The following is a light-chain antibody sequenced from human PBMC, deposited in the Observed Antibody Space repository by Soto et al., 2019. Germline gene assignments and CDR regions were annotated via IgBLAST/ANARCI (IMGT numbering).Light chain of an antibody. Sequence: EIVLTQSPATLSLSPGERATLSCRASQSVSISLAWYQQKPGQAPRLLIYDASNRATGIPARFSGSGSGTDFTLTISSLEPEDFAVYYCQQYGSSTGWTFGQGTKVDIK. CDR3: QQYGSSTGWT. CDR2: DAS. V-gene: IGKV3-11*01. CDR1: QSVSIS. J-gene: IGKJ1*01.